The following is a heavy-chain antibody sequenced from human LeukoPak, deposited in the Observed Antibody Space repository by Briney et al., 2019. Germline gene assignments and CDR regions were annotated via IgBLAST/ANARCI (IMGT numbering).Heavy chain of an antibody. Sequence: GESLKISCKGSGYSFTSYWIGWVRQVPGKGLEWMGIIYPGDSDTRYSPSFQGQVTISADKSISTAYPQWSGLKASDTAMYYCARLFSWDPYYYDSSGFPNFDYWGQGTLVTVSS. CDR1: GYSFTSYW. J-gene: IGHJ4*02. CDR3: ARLFSWDPYYYDSSGFPNFDY. CDR2: IYPGDSDT. V-gene: IGHV5-51*01. D-gene: IGHD3-22*01.